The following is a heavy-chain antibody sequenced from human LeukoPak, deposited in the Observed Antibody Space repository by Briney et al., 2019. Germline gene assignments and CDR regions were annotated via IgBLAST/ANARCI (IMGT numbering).Heavy chain of an antibody. V-gene: IGHV3-15*01. CDR3: TTTAVYYYGSGSYGLFDY. CDR2: IKSKTDGGTT. D-gene: IGHD3-10*01. CDR1: GFTFSNAW. J-gene: IGHJ4*02. Sequence: GGSLRLSCAASGFTFSNAWMSWVRQAPEKGLEWVGRIKSKTDGGTTDYAAPVKGRFTISRDDSKNTLYLQMNSLKTEDTAVYYCTTTAVYYYGSGSYGLFDYWGQGTLVTVSS.